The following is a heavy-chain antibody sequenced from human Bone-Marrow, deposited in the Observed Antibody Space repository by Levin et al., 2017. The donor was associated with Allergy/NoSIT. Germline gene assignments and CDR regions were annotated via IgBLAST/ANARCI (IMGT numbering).Heavy chain of an antibody. Sequence: GESLKISCETSGYYFNSYYMHWVRQAPGQGLEWIGIFNPSSDDTRYAPKYQGRVTLTRDPSTDTVYMELTSLTSEDTAVDYCVRDQDERSVGGYWGQGTLVIVSS. J-gene: IGHJ4*02. CDR2: FNPSSDDT. V-gene: IGHV1-46*02. CDR3: VRDQDERSVGGY. D-gene: IGHD3-16*01. CDR1: GYYFNSYY.